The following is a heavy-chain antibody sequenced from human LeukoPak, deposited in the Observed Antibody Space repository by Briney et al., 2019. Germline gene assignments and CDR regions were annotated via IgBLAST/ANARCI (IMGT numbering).Heavy chain of an antibody. CDR3: ARIGYSSSSLDF. V-gene: IGHV3-7*03. J-gene: IGHJ4*02. CDR2: IKQDGSVK. CDR1: GFTFTNYW. Sequence: GGSLRLSCAASGFTFTNYWMTWVRQAPGKGLEWVANIKQDGSVKYYVDSVKGRFTISRDNAKNSLYLQMNSLRAEETAVYNCARIGYSSSSLDFWGRGTLVTVSS. D-gene: IGHD6-6*01.